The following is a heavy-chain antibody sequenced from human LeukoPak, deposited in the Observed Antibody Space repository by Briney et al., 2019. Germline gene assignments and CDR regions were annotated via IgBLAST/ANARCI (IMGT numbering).Heavy chain of an antibody. CDR3: AKDSRGGYYYGELDY. V-gene: IGHV3-30*18. Sequence: PGGSLRLSCAASGSTFSSYGMHWVRQAPGKGLEWVAVISYDGSNKYYADSVKGRFTISRDNSKNTLYLQMNSLRAEDTAVYSCAKDSRGGYYYGELDYWGQGTLVTVSS. J-gene: IGHJ4*02. D-gene: IGHD3-22*01. CDR2: ISYDGSNK. CDR1: GSTFSSYG.